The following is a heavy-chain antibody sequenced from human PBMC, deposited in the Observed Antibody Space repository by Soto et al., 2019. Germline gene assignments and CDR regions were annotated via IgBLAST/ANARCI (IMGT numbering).Heavy chain of an antibody. CDR3: ANSRGGYYYYGMDV. CDR1: GFTFSSYG. Sequence: GGSLRLSCAASGFTFSSYGMYWVRQAPGKGLEWVAVISYDGSNKYYADSVKGRFTISRDNSKNTLYLQMNSLRAEDTAVYYCANSRGGYYYYGMDVWGQGTTVTVSS. CDR2: ISYDGSNK. V-gene: IGHV3-30*18. D-gene: IGHD3-16*01. J-gene: IGHJ6*02.